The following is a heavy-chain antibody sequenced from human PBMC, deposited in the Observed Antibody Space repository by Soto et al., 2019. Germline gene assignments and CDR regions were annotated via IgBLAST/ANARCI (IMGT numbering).Heavy chain of an antibody. CDR1: GFTFSSYG. CDR2: IWYDGSNK. Sequence: QVQLVESGGGVVQPGRSLRLSCAASGFTFSSYGMHWVRQAPGTGLEWVAVIWYDGSNKYYADSVKGRFTISRDNSKNTLYLQMNSLRAEDTAVYYCARDSYDSSGYYLDYWGQGTLVTVSS. D-gene: IGHD3-22*01. V-gene: IGHV3-33*01. CDR3: ARDSYDSSGYYLDY. J-gene: IGHJ4*02.